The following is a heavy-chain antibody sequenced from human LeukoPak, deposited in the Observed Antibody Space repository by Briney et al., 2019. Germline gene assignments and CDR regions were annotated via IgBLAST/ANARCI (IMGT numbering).Heavy chain of an antibody. CDR2: VNNEGTGR. D-gene: IGHD1-14*01. CDR3: ARGGPNHAFDI. Sequence: GGSLRLSCAASGYSHSSFWIYCVRQVPGKGLVYVSRVNNEGTGRAYADSVKGRFTISRDNAKNTVYLQMNSLRDEDTAVYYCARGGPNHAFDIWGQGTMVTVSA. V-gene: IGHV3-74*01. CDR1: GYSHSSFW. J-gene: IGHJ3*02.